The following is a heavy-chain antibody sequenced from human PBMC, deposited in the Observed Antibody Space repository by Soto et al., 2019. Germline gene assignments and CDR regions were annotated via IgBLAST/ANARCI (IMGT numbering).Heavy chain of an antibody. J-gene: IGHJ4*02. D-gene: IGHD2-21*01. CDR3: VRGGGGGQFDS. CDR1: GFTFSDFY. V-gene: IGHV3-11*06. Sequence: LRLSCEVSGFTFSDFYMSWIRQSPGKGLEWLSYISPKSNYKQYAESVKGRHTISRDNAKNSLSLQMNSLRVEDTAVYYCVRGGGGGQFDSWGQGTLVTVYS. CDR2: ISPKSNYK.